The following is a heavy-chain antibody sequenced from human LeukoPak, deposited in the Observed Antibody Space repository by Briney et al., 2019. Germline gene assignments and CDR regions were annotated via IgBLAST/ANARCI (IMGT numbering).Heavy chain of an antibody. Sequence: PGGSLRLSCAASGFTFSSYGIHWVRQAPGKGLEWVAVIWYDGSNKYYADSVKGRFTISRDNSKNTLFLKMNSLRAEDTAVYYCAKDQRHKHSGPDYWGQGTLVTVSS. V-gene: IGHV3-33*06. D-gene: IGHD6-25*01. CDR2: IWYDGSNK. CDR3: AKDQRHKHSGPDY. CDR1: GFTFSSYG. J-gene: IGHJ4*02.